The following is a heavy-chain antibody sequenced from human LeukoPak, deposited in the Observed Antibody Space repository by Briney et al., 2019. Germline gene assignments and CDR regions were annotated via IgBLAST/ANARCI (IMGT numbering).Heavy chain of an antibody. CDR2: ISSSSSYI. CDR1: GFTFSSYS. CDR3: ARPRDGGYSYGLSLDY. D-gene: IGHD5-18*01. J-gene: IGHJ4*02. Sequence: KPGGSLRLSCAASGFTFSSYSMNWVRQAPGKGLEWVSSISSSSSYIYYADSVKGRFTISRDNAKNSLYLQMNSLRAEDTAVYYCARPRDGGYSYGLSLDYWGQGTLVTVSS. V-gene: IGHV3-21*01.